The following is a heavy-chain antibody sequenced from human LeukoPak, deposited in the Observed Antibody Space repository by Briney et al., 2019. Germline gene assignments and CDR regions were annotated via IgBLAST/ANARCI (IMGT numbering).Heavy chain of an antibody. Sequence: GGSLRLSCAASGFTFSSCWMSWVRQAPGKGLEWVANIKQDGSEIHYVDSVKGRFTISRDNAKNSLYLQMNSLRADDTAIYYCARHLYGDYRGGVDIWGQGTKVTVSS. CDR1: GFTFSSCW. CDR2: IKQDGSEI. CDR3: ARHLYGDYRGGVDI. J-gene: IGHJ3*02. V-gene: IGHV3-7*01. D-gene: IGHD4-17*01.